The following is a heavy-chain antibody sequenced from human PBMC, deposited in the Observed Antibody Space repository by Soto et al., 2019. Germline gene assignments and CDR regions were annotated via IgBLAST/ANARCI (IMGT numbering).Heavy chain of an antibody. V-gene: IGHV4-31*03. Sequence: PSETLSLTCTVSGGSISSGGYYWSWIRQHPGKGLEWIGYIYYSGSTYYNPSLKSRVTISVDTSKNQFSLKLSSVTAADTAVYYCARTYGSGSYYPEIYYYYGMDVWGQGTTVTVSS. CDR1: GGSISSGGYY. CDR3: ARTYGSGSYYPEIYYYYGMDV. D-gene: IGHD3-10*01. J-gene: IGHJ6*02. CDR2: IYYSGST.